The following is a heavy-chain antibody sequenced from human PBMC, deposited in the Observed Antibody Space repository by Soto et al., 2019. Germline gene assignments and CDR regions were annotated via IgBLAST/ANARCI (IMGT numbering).Heavy chain of an antibody. Sequence: SETMSLTCAVYGGSFSGYYLSWIRQPPGKGLEWIGEINHSGSTNYNPSLKSRVTISVDTSKNQFSLKLSSVTAADTAVYYCASQRKRYSGYDYTLHPNWFDPWGQGTLLTVSS. CDR2: INHSGST. J-gene: IGHJ5*02. V-gene: IGHV4-34*01. CDR3: ASQRKRYSGYDYTLHPNWFDP. CDR1: GGSFSGYY. D-gene: IGHD5-12*01.